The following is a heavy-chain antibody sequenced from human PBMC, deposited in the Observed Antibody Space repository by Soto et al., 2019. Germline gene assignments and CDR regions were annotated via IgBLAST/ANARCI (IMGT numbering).Heavy chain of an antibody. V-gene: IGHV4-30-2*01. Sequence: QLQLQESGSGLVKPSQTLSLTCAVSGGSISSGGYSWSWIRQPPGKGLEWIGYIYHSGSTYYNPSPKGRVPTSVDRSKNQFSLKLSSVTAADTAVYYCASAGGLGAVAADYWGQGTLVTVSS. CDR3: ASAGGLGAVAADY. D-gene: IGHD6-19*01. CDR1: GGSISSGGYS. CDR2: IYHSGST. J-gene: IGHJ4*02.